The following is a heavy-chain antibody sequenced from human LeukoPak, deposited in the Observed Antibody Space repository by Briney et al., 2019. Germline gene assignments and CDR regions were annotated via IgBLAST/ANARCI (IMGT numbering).Heavy chain of an antibody. CDR1: GYSLTSDW. CDR3: ARRAVTTIGHAFDI. J-gene: IGHJ3*02. Sequence: HGESLKISCKGSGYSLTSDWIGWVREMPGKGMEWMGIIYPGDSDTRYSPSFQGQVTISADKSISTAYLQWSSLKASDTAMYYCARRAVTTIGHAFDIWGQGTMVTVSS. CDR2: IYPGDSDT. V-gene: IGHV5-51*01. D-gene: IGHD4-17*01.